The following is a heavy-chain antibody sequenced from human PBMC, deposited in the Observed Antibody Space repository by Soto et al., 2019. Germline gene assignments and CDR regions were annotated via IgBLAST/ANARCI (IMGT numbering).Heavy chain of an antibody. CDR1: GFTFSSYA. J-gene: IGHJ6*02. CDR3: ARSYYYDSSGYSVYYYGMDV. CDR2: ISGSGGST. Sequence: EVQLLESGGGLVQPGGSLRLSCAASGFTFSSYAMSWVRQAPGKGLEWVSAISGSGGSTYYADSVKGRFTISRDNAKNSLYLQMNSLRAEDTAVYYCARSYYYDSSGYSVYYYGMDVWGQGTTVTVSS. D-gene: IGHD3-22*01. V-gene: IGHV3-23*01.